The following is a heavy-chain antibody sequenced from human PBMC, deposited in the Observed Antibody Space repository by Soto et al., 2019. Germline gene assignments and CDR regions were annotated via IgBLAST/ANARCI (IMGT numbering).Heavy chain of an antibody. CDR1: GFTFSSYD. V-gene: IGHV3-30*18. CDR3: ANDGPYDTTLGAFDI. Sequence: QVQLVESGGGVVQPGRSLRLSCAASGFTFSSYDMHWVRQAPGKGLEWVAVISYDGSNKYYADSVKGRFTISRDNSKKTLYLQMNSLRAEDTAVYYCANDGPYDTTLGAFDIWGQGTMVTVSS. CDR2: ISYDGSNK. J-gene: IGHJ3*02. D-gene: IGHD3-22*01.